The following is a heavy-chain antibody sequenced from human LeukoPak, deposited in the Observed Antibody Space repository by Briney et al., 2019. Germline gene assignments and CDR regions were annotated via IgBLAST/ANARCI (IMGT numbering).Heavy chain of an antibody. CDR2: IHYSGST. CDR1: GGSFSSGGYY. D-gene: IGHD3-10*01. Sequence: SETLSLTCTVSGGSFSSGGYYWRWLRQHPGMGPESLGHIHYSGSTYYNPSLKSRFTISVDTSKSQFSLKLSSVTAADTAVYYCARDYGPHYLDYCGQGTLVTVSS. J-gene: IGHJ4*02. CDR3: ARDYGPHYLDY. V-gene: IGHV4-31*03.